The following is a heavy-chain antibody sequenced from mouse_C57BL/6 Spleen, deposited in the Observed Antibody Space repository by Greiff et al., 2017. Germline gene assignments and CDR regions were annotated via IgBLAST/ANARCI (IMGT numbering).Heavy chain of an antibody. J-gene: IGHJ1*03. CDR2: IDPENGDT. D-gene: IGHD1-1*01. CDR3: TKGANYYGSSHWYFDV. V-gene: IGHV14-4*01. Sequence: EVKLVESGAELVRPGASVKLSCTASGFNIKDDYMHWVKQRPEQGLEWIGWIDPENGDTEYASKFQGKATITADTSSNTAYLQLSSLTSEDTAVYYCTKGANYYGSSHWYFDVWGTGTTVTVSS. CDR1: GFNIKDDY.